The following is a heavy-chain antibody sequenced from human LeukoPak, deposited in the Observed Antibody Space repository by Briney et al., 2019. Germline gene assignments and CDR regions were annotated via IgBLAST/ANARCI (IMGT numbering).Heavy chain of an antibody. CDR1: GYSFTSYW. D-gene: IGHD3-3*01. CDR2: IYPGDSDT. J-gene: IGHJ4*02. Sequence: GESLKISCKGSGYSFTSYWIGWVRQMPGKGLEWMGIIYPGDSDTRYSPSFQGQVTISADKSISTAYLQWSSLKASDTATYYCARLLAGDFWSGPPPSFDYWGQGTLVTVSS. CDR3: ARLLAGDFWSGPPPSFDY. V-gene: IGHV5-51*01.